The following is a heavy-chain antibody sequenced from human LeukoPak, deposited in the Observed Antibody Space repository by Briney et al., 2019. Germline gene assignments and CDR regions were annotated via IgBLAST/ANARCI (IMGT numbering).Heavy chain of an antibody. V-gene: IGHV3-7*03. CDR3: AKPLVPSGAHYFDY. CDR1: GFTFSSYW. Sequence: PGGSLRLSCAASGFTFSSYWMSWVRQAPGKGLEWVANIKQDGSEKYYVDSVKGRFTVSRDNAKNSLYLQMNSLRAEDTAVYYCAKPLVPSGAHYFDYWGQGTLVTVSS. J-gene: IGHJ4*02. CDR2: IKQDGSEK. D-gene: IGHD2-2*01.